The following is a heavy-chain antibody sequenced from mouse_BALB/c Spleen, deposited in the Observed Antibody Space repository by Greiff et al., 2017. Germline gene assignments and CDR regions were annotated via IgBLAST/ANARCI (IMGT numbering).Heavy chain of an antibody. CDR1: GYTFTSYY. D-gene: IGHD1-1*01. V-gene: IGHV1S56*01. J-gene: IGHJ4*01. CDR3: ARSIYYYGSSYAMDY. Sequence: QVQLQQSGPELVKPGASVKMSCKASGYTFTSYYIHWVKQRPGQGLEWIGWIYPGDGSTKYNEKFKGKTTLTADKSSSTAYMLLSSLTSEDSAIYFCARSIYYYGSSYAMDYWGQGTSVTVSS. CDR2: IYPGDGST.